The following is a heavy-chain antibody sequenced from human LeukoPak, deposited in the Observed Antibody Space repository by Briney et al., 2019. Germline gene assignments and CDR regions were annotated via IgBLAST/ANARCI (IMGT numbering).Heavy chain of an antibody. D-gene: IGHD4-11*01. Sequence: GASVKVSCKTSGYTFSDYYIHWVRQAPGQGLEWMGWINPNSGETKSAQKFQGRVTMTGDTSISTAYMELRRVTSDDTAIYYCARDRDYSNTERGFDYWGQGTQVTVSS. J-gene: IGHJ4*02. CDR1: GYTFSDYY. CDR3: ARDRDYSNTERGFDY. CDR2: INPNSGET. V-gene: IGHV1-2*02.